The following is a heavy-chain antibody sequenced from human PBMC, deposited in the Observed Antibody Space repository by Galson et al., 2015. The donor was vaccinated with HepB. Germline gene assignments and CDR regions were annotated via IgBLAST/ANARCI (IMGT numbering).Heavy chain of an antibody. CDR3: ARKGAYGSGSPDAFDI. CDR1: GGSISSYY. CDR2: IYYSGST. V-gene: IGHV4-59*08. J-gene: IGHJ3*02. D-gene: IGHD3-10*01. Sequence: ETLSLTCTVSGGSISSYYWSWIRQPPGKGLEWIGYIYYSGSTNYNPSLKSRVTISVDTSKNQFSLKLSSVTAADTAVYYCARKGAYGSGSPDAFDIWGQGTMVTVSS.